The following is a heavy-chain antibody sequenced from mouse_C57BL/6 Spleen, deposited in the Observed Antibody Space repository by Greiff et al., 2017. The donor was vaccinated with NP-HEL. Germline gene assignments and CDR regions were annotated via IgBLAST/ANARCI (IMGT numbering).Heavy chain of an antibody. CDR2: ISDGGSYT. V-gene: IGHV5-4*01. D-gene: IGHD1-1*01. CDR3: ARDWTTVVAPYAMDY. CDR1: GFTFSSYA. Sequence: EVKLMESGGGLVKPGGSLKLSCAASGFTFSSYAMSWVRQTPEKRLEWVATISDGGSYTYYPDNVKGRFTISRDNAKNNLYLQMSHLKSEDTAMYYCARDWTTVVAPYAMDYWGQGTSVTVSS. J-gene: IGHJ4*01.